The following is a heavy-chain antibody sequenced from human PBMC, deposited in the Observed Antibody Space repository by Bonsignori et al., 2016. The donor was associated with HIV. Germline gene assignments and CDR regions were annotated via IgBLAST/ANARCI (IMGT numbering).Heavy chain of an antibody. CDR3: ARDVKVGESYGDYGRGVVDY. D-gene: IGHD4-17*01. J-gene: IGHJ4*02. V-gene: IGHV1-2*02. CDR2: INTNSGDT. Sequence: WVRQAPGQGLEWMGWINTNSGDTNYAQKFQGRVTMTRDTSITTAYMELSRLRSDDTAMYYCARDVKVGESYGDYGRGVVDYWGQGTLVTVSS.